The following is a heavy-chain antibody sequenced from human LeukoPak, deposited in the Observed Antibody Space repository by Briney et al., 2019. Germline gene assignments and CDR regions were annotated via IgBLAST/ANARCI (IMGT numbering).Heavy chain of an antibody. Sequence: GGPLRLSCTASGFTFSSHSMTWVRQAPGQGLEWVSAISGGGSVAHYADSVKGRITTSRDNSQNTLYLQMNSLRAEDSAIYFCARHDVGAYQSFETWGRGTLVTVSS. J-gene: IGHJ4*02. CDR2: ISGGGSVA. V-gene: IGHV3-23*01. CDR1: GFTFSSHS. D-gene: IGHD3-16*01. CDR3: ARHDVGAYQSFET.